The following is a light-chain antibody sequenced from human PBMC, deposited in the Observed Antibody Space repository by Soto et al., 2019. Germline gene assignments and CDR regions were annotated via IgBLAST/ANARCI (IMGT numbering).Light chain of an antibody. CDR3: QQYGDWPLT. J-gene: IGKJ4*01. CDR2: ASS. CDR1: QSVGSN. Sequence: EIVLTQSPATLSVSPGERATLSCRASQSVGSNFAWYQQKPGQAPRLLIFASSTRATGVPARFSGSGSGTEFPLTISSQQSEDFAVYYCQQYGDWPLTFGGGAKVEIE. V-gene: IGKV3-15*01.